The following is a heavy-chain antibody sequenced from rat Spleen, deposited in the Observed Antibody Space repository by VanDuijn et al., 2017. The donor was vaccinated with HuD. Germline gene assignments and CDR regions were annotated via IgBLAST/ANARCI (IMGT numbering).Heavy chain of an antibody. J-gene: IGHJ3*01. Sequence: EVQLVESDGGLVQPGRSLKLSCVASGFTFSNYNMAWVRQAPKKGLEWVATIIYDGTRTFYRDSVQGRFTISRDNAKSTLYLQMDSLRSEDTATYYCTNAEFGVGWFAYWGQGTLVTVSS. CDR3: TNAEFGVGWFAY. V-gene: IGHV5S10*01. D-gene: IGHD4-3*01. CDR1: GFTFSNYN. CDR2: IIYDGTRT.